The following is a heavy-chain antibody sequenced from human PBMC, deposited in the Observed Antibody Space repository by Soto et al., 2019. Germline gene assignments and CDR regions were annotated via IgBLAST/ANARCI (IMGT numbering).Heavy chain of an antibody. Sequence: EVQLVDSGGGLVQPGRSLRLSCATSGFTFDDYAMHWFRQAPRKGLEWVSGISWNSGSIGYADPVKGRFTISRDNAKNPLYLQMNSLRAEDTALYYCANDSSYKWTSTDIDAAGFDYWGQGTPFTVSS. CDR2: ISWNSGSI. CDR1: GFTFDDYA. J-gene: IGHJ4*02. CDR3: ANDSSYKWTSTDIDAAGFDY. V-gene: IGHV3-9*01. D-gene: IGHD6-13*01.